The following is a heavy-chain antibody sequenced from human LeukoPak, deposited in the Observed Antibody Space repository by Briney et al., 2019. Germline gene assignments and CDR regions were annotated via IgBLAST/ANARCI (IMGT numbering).Heavy chain of an antibody. CDR3: ASWSSSWYLWY. D-gene: IGHD6-13*01. V-gene: IGHV4-59*01. CDR2: IYYSGST. Sequence: LETLSLTCTVSGGSISSYYWSWIRQPPGKGLEWIGYIYYSGSTNYNPSLKSRVTISVDTSKNQFSLKLSSVTAADTAVYYCASWSSSWYLWYWGQGTLVTVSS. J-gene: IGHJ4*02. CDR1: GGSISSYY.